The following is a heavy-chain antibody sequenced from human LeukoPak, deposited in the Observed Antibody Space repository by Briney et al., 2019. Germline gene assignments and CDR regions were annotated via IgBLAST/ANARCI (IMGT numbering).Heavy chain of an antibody. J-gene: IGHJ4*02. CDR1: GFTFSNAR. CDR3: TTYVGATAY. Sequence: GGSLRLSCAASGFTFSNARMNWVRQAPGKGLEWVGRIKTKTDDGATDYSAPVKARFTISRDDSKTTLYPQMNGLKTEDTAIYYCTTYVGATAYWGQGTLVTVSS. D-gene: IGHD1-26*01. CDR2: IKTKTDDGAT. V-gene: IGHV3-15*01.